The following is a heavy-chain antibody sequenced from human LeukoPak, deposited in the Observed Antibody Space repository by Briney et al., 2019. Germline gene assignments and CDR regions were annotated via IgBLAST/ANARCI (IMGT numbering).Heavy chain of an antibody. Sequence: PSETLSLTCAVYGGSFSGYYWSWIRQPPGKGLEWIGEINHSGSTNYNPSVKRRVTISVDTSKNHFSLQLRSVTAADTAVYYCARVGGIPAVGDYYFDYWGQGALVTVSS. CDR2: INHSGST. CDR3: ARVGGIPAVGDYYFDY. CDR1: GGSFSGYY. V-gene: IGHV4-34*01. J-gene: IGHJ4*02. D-gene: IGHD6-13*01.